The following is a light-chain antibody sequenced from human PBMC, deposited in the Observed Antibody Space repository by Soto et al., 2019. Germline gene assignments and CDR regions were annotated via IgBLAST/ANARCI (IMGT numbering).Light chain of an antibody. CDR1: QSVSSY. J-gene: IGKJ3*01. V-gene: IGKV3-11*01. Sequence: EIVLTQSPATLSLSPGERATLSCSASQSVSSYLAWYQQKPGQAPRLLISAATNRATGIQARFSGSGSRTDFTLTISSLEPEDFAVYYCQQRSNWPFTVGPGTKVDIK. CDR2: AAT. CDR3: QQRSNWPFT.